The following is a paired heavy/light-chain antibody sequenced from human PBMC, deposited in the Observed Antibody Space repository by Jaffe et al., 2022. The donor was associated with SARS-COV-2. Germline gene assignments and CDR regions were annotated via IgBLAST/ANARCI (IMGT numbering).Heavy chain of an antibody. CDR3: ARRRVGVRLGELSLYEWSTEGAFDI. CDR1: GGTFSSYA. V-gene: IGHV1-69*01. Sequence: QVQLVQSGAEVKKPGSSVKVSCKASGGTFSSYAISWVRQAPGQGLEWMGGIIPIFGTANYAQKFQGRVTITADESTSTAYMELSSLRSEDTAVYYCARRRVGVRLGELSLYEWSTEGAFDIWGQGTMVTVSS. CDR2: IIPIFGTA. D-gene: IGHD3-16*02. J-gene: IGHJ3*02.
Light chain of an antibody. CDR1: SSDVGSYNL. Sequence: QSALTQPASVSGSPGQSITISCTGTSSDVGSYNLVSWYQQHPGKAPKLMIYEGSKRPSGVSNRFSGSKSGNTASLTISGLQAEDEADYYCCSYAGSSSWVFGGGTKLTVL. J-gene: IGLJ3*02. V-gene: IGLV2-23*01. CDR3: CSYAGSSSWV. CDR2: EGS.